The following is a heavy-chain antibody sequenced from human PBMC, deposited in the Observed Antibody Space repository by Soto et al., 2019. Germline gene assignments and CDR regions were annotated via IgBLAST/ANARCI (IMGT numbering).Heavy chain of an antibody. CDR1: GFTFDDYA. CDR3: ANAYYGSGVYYFDY. J-gene: IGHJ4*02. D-gene: IGHD3-10*01. V-gene: IGHV3-9*01. CDR2: ISWNSGSI. Sequence: EVQLVESGGGLVQPGRSLRLSCAASGFTFDDYAMHWVRQAPGKGLEWVSGISWNSGSIGYADSVKGRFTISRDNAKNSLYLQMNSLRAEDTALYYCANAYYGSGVYYFDYWGQGTLVTVSS.